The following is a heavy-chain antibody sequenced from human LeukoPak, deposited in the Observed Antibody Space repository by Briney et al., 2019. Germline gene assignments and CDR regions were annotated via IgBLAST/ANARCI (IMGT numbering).Heavy chain of an antibody. CDR1: GGSFSGYY. D-gene: IGHD2-15*01. Sequence: SSETLSLTCAVYGGSFSGYYWSSIRQPPGKGLEWIGEINHSGSTNYNPSLKSRVTISVDTSKNQFSLKLSSVTAADSAVYYCARVGGRAFDIWGQGTMVTVSS. CDR2: INHSGST. CDR3: ARVGGRAFDI. V-gene: IGHV4-34*01. J-gene: IGHJ3*02.